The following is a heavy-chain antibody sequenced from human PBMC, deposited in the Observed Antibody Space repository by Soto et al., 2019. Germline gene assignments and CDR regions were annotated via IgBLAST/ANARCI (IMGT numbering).Heavy chain of an antibody. J-gene: IGHJ1*01. CDR2: IVVGSGNT. D-gene: IGHD3-9*01. Sequence: SVKVSCKASGFTFTSSAMQWVRQARGQRLEWIGWIVVGSGNTNYAQKFQERVTITRDMSTSTAYMELSSLRSEDTAVYYCAADVNYDIVTGYYALGFQHWGQGTLVTVSS. CDR1: GFTFTSSA. CDR3: AADVNYDIVTGYYALGFQH. V-gene: IGHV1-58*02.